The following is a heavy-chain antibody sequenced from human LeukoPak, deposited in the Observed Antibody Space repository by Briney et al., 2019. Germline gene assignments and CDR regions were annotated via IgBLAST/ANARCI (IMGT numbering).Heavy chain of an antibody. CDR2: IVVGSGNT. D-gene: IGHD3-22*01. V-gene: IGHV1-58*02. Sequence: SVKVSCKASGFTFTSSAMQWVRQARGQRLEWIGWIVVGSGNTNYAQKFQERVTITRDMSTSTAYMELSSLRSEDTAVYYCAAGEYYYDSSGYRTLDAFDIWGQGTMVTVSS. CDR3: AAGEYYYDSSGYRTLDAFDI. J-gene: IGHJ3*02. CDR1: GFTFTSSA.